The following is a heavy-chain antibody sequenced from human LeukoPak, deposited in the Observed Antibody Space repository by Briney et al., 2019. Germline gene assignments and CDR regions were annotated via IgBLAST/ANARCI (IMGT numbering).Heavy chain of an antibody. CDR3: ARQRIAARPHSAFDI. J-gene: IGHJ3*02. V-gene: IGHV4-39*01. CDR2: IYYSGST. Sequence: PSETLSLTCTVSGGSISSSSYYWGWIRQPPGKGLEWIGSIYYSGSTYYNPSLKSRVTISVDTSKNQFSLKLSSVTAADTAVYYCARQRIAARPHSAFDIWGQGTIVTVSS. D-gene: IGHD6-6*01. CDR1: GGSISSSSYY.